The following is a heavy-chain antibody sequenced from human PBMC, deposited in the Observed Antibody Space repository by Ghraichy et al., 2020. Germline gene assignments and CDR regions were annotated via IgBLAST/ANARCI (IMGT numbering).Heavy chain of an antibody. CDR3: AKDPVVTPIRGWYDY. Sequence: GGSLRLSCAASGFTFSSYAMSWVRQAPGKGLEWVSAISGSGGSTYYADSVKGRFTISRDNSKNTLYLQMNSLRAEDTAVYYCAKDPVVTPIRGWYDYWGQGTLVTVSS. J-gene: IGHJ4*02. V-gene: IGHV3-23*01. D-gene: IGHD4-23*01. CDR1: GFTFSSYA. CDR2: ISGSGGST.